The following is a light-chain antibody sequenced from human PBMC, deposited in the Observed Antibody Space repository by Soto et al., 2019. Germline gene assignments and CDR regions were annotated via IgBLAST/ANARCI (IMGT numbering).Light chain of an antibody. J-gene: IGKJ3*01. CDR3: QQYKSYT. CDR2: DAS. Sequence: DIQMTQSPSSLSASVGDRVTITCQASQDISNYLNWYQQKPGKAPKLLIYDASNLETGVPSRFSGSGSGTEFTLTISSLQPDDFATYYCQQYKSYTFGPGTKVDIK. CDR1: QDISNY. V-gene: IGKV1-33*01.